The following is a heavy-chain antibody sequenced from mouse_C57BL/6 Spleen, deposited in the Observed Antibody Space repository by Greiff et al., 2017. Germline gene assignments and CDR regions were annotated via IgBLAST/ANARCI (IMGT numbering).Heavy chain of an antibody. CDR2: IYPGSGNT. J-gene: IGHJ4*01. CDR3: ARSTMVNYAMDY. CDR1: GYTFTDYY. V-gene: IGHV1-76*01. D-gene: IGHD2-2*01. Sequence: QVQLQQSGAELVRPGASVKLSCKASGYTFTDYYINWVKQRPGQGLEWISRIYPGSGNTYYNEKFKGKATLTAEKSSSTAYMQLSSLTSEDSAVYFCARSTMVNYAMDYWGQGTSVTVSS.